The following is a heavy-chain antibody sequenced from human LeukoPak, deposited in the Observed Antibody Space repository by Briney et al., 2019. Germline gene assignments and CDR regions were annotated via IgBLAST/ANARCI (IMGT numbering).Heavy chain of an antibody. J-gene: IGHJ6*03. CDR3: ARAKRITMIVAGYYYMDV. D-gene: IGHD3-22*01. V-gene: IGHV1-18*01. CDR1: GGTFSSYA. Sequence: APVKVSCKASGGTFSSYAISWVRQAPGQGLEWMGWISAYNGNTNYAQKLQGRVTMTTDTSTSTAYMELRSLRSDDTAVYYCARAKRITMIVAGYYYMDVWGKGTTVTISS. CDR2: ISAYNGNT.